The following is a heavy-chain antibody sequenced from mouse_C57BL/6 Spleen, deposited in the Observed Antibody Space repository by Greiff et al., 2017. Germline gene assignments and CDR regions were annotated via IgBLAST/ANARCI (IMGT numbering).Heavy chain of an antibody. J-gene: IGHJ1*03. CDR3: APTGTYWYFDV. CDR2: IWRGGST. D-gene: IGHD4-1*02. V-gene: IGHV2-5*01. CDR1: GFSLTSYG. Sequence: VQRVESGPGLVQPSQSLSITCTVSGFSLTSYGVHWVRQSPGKGLEWLGVIWRGGSTDYNAAFMSRLSITKDNSKSQVFFKMNSLQADDTAIYYCAPTGTYWYFDVWGTGTTVTVSS.